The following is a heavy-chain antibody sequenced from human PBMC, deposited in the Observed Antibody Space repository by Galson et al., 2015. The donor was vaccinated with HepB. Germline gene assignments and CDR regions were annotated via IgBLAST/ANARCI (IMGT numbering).Heavy chain of an antibody. V-gene: IGHV1-18*01. CDR2: ISVYNGNT. CDR1: GYTFTNYG. D-gene: IGHD3-22*01. Sequence: SVKVSCKASGYTFTNYGISWVRQAPGQGLEWMGWISVYNGNTNYAQKLQGRVTMTTDTSTTTAYMELRSLRSDDTAVYYCARDWYYYDSSGSLHVFDIWGQGTMVTVSS. J-gene: IGHJ3*02. CDR3: ARDWYYYDSSGSLHVFDI.